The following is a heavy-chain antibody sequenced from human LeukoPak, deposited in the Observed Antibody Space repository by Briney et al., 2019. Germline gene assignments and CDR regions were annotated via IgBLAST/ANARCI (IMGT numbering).Heavy chain of an antibody. CDR2: ISSSGNNA. Sequence: PGGSLRLSCAASGFTFSDAWMTWVRQAPGKGLEWVSLISSSGNNAYYADSVKGRFTISRDNSKNTLSLQMNSLRVEDTAIYYCAKDIQLSTWGLGTRVTVSS. CDR3: AKDIQLST. D-gene: IGHD5-24*01. J-gene: IGHJ3*01. CDR1: GFTFSDAW. V-gene: IGHV3-23*01.